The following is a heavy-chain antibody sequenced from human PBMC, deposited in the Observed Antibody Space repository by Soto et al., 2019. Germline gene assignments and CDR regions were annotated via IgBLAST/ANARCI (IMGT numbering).Heavy chain of an antibody. CDR1: GYTFTSYY. CDR3: ARSRVAMVTVVN. Sequence: QVQLVQSGAEVKKPGASVKVSCKASGYTFTSYYMHWVRQAPGQGLEWMGIINPSGGSTSYAQKFRGRVTLTRDTSTSTVYMELSSLRSEDTAVYYCARSRVAMVTVVNWGQGTLVTVSS. J-gene: IGHJ4*02. D-gene: IGHD5-18*01. V-gene: IGHV1-46*01. CDR2: INPSGGST.